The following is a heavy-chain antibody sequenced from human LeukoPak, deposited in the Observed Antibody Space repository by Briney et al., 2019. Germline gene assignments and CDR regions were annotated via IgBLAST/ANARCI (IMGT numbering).Heavy chain of an antibody. Sequence: GESLQISCKGSGYSFTNYWIGWVRQMPGKGLEGMGIIYPGDSDTKYSPSFQGQVTISADKSISTAYLQWSSLKASDTAMYYCARHDGTTNVDYWGQGTLVTVSS. CDR2: IYPGDSDT. CDR1: GYSFTNYW. V-gene: IGHV5-51*01. CDR3: ARHDGTTNVDY. J-gene: IGHJ4*02. D-gene: IGHD4-17*01.